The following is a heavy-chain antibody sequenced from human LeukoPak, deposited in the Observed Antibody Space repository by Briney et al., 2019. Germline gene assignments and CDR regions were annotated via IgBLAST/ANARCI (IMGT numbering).Heavy chain of an antibody. V-gene: IGHV3-48*02. J-gene: IGHJ4*02. CDR3: ARASPSGYDY. CDR1: GFTFSTYC. Sequence: GVSLGLSCAASGFTFSTYCMNWVRQAPRKGLEFVSYISHTRYAIYYPDAVKGRFTISRDNAKNSLYLQMNSLRDEDTAVYYCARASPSGYDYWGQGNLVPVSS. D-gene: IGHD3-22*01. CDR2: ISHTRYAI.